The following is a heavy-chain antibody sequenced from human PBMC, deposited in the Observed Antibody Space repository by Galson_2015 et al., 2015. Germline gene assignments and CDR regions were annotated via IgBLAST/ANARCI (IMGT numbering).Heavy chain of an antibody. CDR1: GFTVSSNY. D-gene: IGHD3-22*01. Sequence: SLRLSCAASGFTVSSNYMSWVRQAPGKGLEWVSVIYSGGSTYYADSVKGRFTISRDNSKNTLYLQMNSLRAEDTAVYYCARGPRTSNYYDSSGQARRYYYYGMDVWGQGTTVTVSS. CDR3: ARGPRTSNYYDSSGQARRYYYYGMDV. CDR2: IYSGGST. J-gene: IGHJ6*02. V-gene: IGHV3-53*01.